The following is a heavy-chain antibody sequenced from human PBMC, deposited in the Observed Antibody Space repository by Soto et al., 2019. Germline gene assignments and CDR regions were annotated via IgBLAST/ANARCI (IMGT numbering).Heavy chain of an antibody. Sequence: SETLSLTCTVSGGSISSSSYYWGWIRQPSGKGLEWIGSIYYSGSTYYNPSLKSRVTISVDTSKNQFSLKLSSVTAADTAVYYCARHAAAGSYYYYGMDVWGQGTTVTAP. D-gene: IGHD6-13*01. J-gene: IGHJ6*02. V-gene: IGHV4-39*01. CDR2: IYYSGST. CDR1: GGSISSSSYY. CDR3: ARHAAAGSYYYYGMDV.